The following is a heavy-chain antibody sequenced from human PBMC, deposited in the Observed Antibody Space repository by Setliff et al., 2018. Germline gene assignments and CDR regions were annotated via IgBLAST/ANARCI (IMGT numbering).Heavy chain of an antibody. Sequence: GGSLRLSCAVSGFTFSNAWMTWVRQAPGKGLEWVGRIKSTTDGGTTDYAAPVKGRFTISRDDSKNTLYLQMNSLKTEDTAVYYCSTGYSDSSGYYSDWFDPWGQGTLVTAPQ. V-gene: IGHV3-15*01. CDR2: IKSTTDGGTT. CDR3: STGYSDSSGYYSDWFDP. D-gene: IGHD3-22*01. J-gene: IGHJ5*02. CDR1: GFTFSNAW.